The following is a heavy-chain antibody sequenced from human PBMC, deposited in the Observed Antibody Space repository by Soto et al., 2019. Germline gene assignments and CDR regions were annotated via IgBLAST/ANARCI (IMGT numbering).Heavy chain of an antibody. CDR2: ISWNSGSI. Sequence: PGGSLRLSCAASGITFDDYAMHWVRQAPGKGLEWVSGISWNSGSIGYADSVKGRFTISRDNAKNSLYLQMNSLRAEDTALYYCASYDFWSGYAFDIWGQGTMVT. CDR1: GITFDDYA. D-gene: IGHD3-3*01. CDR3: ASYDFWSGYAFDI. V-gene: IGHV3-9*01. J-gene: IGHJ3*02.